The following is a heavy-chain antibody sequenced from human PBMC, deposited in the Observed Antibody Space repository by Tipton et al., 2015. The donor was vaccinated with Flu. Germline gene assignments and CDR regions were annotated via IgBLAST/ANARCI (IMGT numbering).Heavy chain of an antibody. CDR3: AKKGPAGTAPFGY. J-gene: IGHJ4*02. CDR2: ISYDGSNK. CDR1: GFTFSSYG. Sequence: SLRLSCAASGFTFSSYGMHWVRQAPGKGLEWVAVISYDGSNKYYADSVKGRFTISRDNSENTLYLQMNSLRAEDTAVYYCAKKGPAGTAPFGYWGQGTLVTVSS. V-gene: IGHV3-30*18.